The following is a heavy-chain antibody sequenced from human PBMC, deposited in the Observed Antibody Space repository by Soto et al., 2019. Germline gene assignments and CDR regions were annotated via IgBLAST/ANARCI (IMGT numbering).Heavy chain of an antibody. V-gene: IGHV3-48*01. CDR2: ISSSSSTI. Sequence: GGSLRLSCAACGLTFSSYSVNWVRQTTGKGLEWVSYISSSSSTIYYADSVKGRFTISRDNAKNSLYLQMNSLRAKDTAVYYCARDFSRITIFGVVISSYFDYWGQGTLVTVSS. J-gene: IGHJ4*02. CDR1: GLTFSSYS. CDR3: ARDFSRITIFGVVISSYFDY. D-gene: IGHD3-3*01.